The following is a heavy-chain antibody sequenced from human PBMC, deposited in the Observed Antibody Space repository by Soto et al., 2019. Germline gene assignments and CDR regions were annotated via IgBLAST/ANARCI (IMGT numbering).Heavy chain of an antibody. CDR2: IYYSGST. D-gene: IGHD3-10*01. J-gene: IGHJ4*02. Sequence: SETLSLTCTVSGGSISSGGYYWSWIRQHPGKGLEWIGYIYYSGSTYYNPSLKSRVTISVDTSKNQFSLKLSSVTAADTAVYYCARVRRGTMVRGVIRYFDYWGQGTLVTVSS. CDR3: ARVRRGTMVRGVIRYFDY. CDR1: GGSISSGGYY. V-gene: IGHV4-31*03.